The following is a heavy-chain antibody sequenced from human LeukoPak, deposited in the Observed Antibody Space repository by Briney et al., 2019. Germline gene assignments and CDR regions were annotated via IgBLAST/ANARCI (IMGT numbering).Heavy chain of an antibody. V-gene: IGHV4-34*01. D-gene: IGHD2-15*01. CDR2: INHSGST. Sequence: SETLSLTCAVYGGSFSGYYWSWIRQPPGKGLEWIGEINHSGSTNYNPSLKSRVTISVDTSKNQFSLKLSSVTAADTAVYYCARGGIAGYCSGGSCYSNWFDPWGQGTLVTVSS. CDR3: ARGGIAGYCSGGSCYSNWFDP. J-gene: IGHJ5*02. CDR1: GGSFSGYY.